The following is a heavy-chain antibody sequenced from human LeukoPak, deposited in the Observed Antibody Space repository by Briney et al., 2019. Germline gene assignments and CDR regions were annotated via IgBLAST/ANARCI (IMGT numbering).Heavy chain of an antibody. CDR2: ISAYNGNT. CDR3: ARDSSGFGMDV. D-gene: IGHD6-19*01. V-gene: IGHV1-18*01. J-gene: IGHJ6*02. Sequence: ASVKVSCKASGGAFITSTITWVRQAPGQGLEWMGWISAYNGNTNYAQKLQGRVTMTTDTSTSTAYMELRSLRSDDTAVYYCARDSSGFGMDVWGQGTTVTVSS. CDR1: GGAFITST.